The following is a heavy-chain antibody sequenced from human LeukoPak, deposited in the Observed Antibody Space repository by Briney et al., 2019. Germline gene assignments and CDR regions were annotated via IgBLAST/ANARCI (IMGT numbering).Heavy chain of an antibody. D-gene: IGHD5-18*01. CDR2: IYTSGST. CDR3: AREAGYSYNFYFVY. Sequence: SETLSLTCTVSGGSISSYYWSWIRQPAGKGLEWIGRIYTSGSTNYNPSLKSRVTMSVDTSKNQFSLKLSSVTAADTALYYCAREAGYSYNFYFVYWGQGTLVTVSS. J-gene: IGHJ4*02. CDR1: GGSISSYY. V-gene: IGHV4-4*07.